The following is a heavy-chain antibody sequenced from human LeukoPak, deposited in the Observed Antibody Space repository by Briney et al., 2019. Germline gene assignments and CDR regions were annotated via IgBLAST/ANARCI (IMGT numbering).Heavy chain of an antibody. V-gene: IGHV3-21*01. J-gene: IGHJ4*02. D-gene: IGHD5-18*01. CDR2: ISSSSSYI. Sequence: GGSLRLSCAASGFTSSSYSMNWVRQAPGKGLEWVSSISSSSSYIYYADSVKGRFTISRDNAKNSLYLQMNSLRAEDTAVYYCARDTAMVNSLDYWGQGTLVTVSS. CDR1: GFTSSSYS. CDR3: ARDTAMVNSLDY.